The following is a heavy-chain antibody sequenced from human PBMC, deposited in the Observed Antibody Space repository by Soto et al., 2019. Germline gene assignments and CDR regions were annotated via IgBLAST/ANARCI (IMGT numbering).Heavy chain of an antibody. D-gene: IGHD3-3*01. V-gene: IGHV3-23*01. CDR3: AKDRELYDFWSGYRVKQIRH. CDR1: GLAFSSYS. J-gene: IGHJ4*02. Sequence: GGSLILSCASPGLAFSSYSMILDRPAPGKGLEWVSAISGSGGSTYYADSVKGRFTIYRDNSKNTVYVQMNSMRAEGTAVYYCAKDRELYDFWSGYRVKQIRHWGQGIRVIVSA. CDR2: ISGSGGST.